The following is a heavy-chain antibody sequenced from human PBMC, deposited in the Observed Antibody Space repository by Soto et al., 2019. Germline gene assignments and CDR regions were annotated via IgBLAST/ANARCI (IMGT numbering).Heavy chain of an antibody. J-gene: IGHJ3*02. D-gene: IGHD3-3*01. CDR1: GFSLSTSGMR. V-gene: IGHV2-70*04. CDR3: ARTLTIFGVVTKCLDAFEI. CDR2: IDWDDDK. Sequence: SGPTLVNPTPTLTLTCTFSGFSLSTSGMRVSWIRQPPGKALEWLARIDWDDDKFYSTSLKTRITISKDTSKNQVVLTVTNMDPEDTATYYCARTLTIFGVVTKCLDAFEIGCQGTMVTVSS.